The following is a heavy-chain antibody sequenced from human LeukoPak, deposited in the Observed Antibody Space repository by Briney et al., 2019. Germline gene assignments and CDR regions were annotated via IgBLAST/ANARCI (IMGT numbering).Heavy chain of an antibody. V-gene: IGHV3-21*04. D-gene: IGHD3-16*01. CDR1: GFTFSSYS. Sequence: PGGSLRLSCAASGFTFSSYSMNWVRQAPGKGLEWVSSISSESTYIFYADSVKGRFTISRDNAKNSLYLQMNSLRAEDTAVYYCARSPGGEGFDIWGQGTMVTVSS. CDR3: ARSPGGEGFDI. J-gene: IGHJ3*02. CDR2: ISSESTYI.